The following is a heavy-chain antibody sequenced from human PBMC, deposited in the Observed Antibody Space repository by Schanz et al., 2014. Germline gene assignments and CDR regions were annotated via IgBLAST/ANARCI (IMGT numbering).Heavy chain of an antibody. D-gene: IGHD3-22*01. Sequence: VQLVESGGGLVQSGGSLRLSCAASGFTFSSYAMHWVRQAPGKGLEWVAVISYDGSNKYYADSVKGRFTISRDNSKNTLYLQMNSLRTEDTAVYFCAKSYDTSGYSGFDYWGQGTLVTVSS. CDR2: ISYDGSNK. CDR1: GFTFSSYA. J-gene: IGHJ4*02. CDR3: AKSYDTSGYSGFDY. V-gene: IGHV3-30*04.